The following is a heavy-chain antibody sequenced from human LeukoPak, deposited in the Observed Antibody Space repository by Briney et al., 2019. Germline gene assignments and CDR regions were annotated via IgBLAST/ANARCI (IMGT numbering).Heavy chain of an antibody. CDR3: AKDRRGFGAAAGTVDY. V-gene: IGHV3-30*02. J-gene: IGHJ4*02. Sequence: GGSLRLSCAASGFTFSSNGMHWVRLAPGKGLEWVAFMRYDGSNKYYADSVKGRFTISRDNSKNTLYLQMNSLRAEDTAVYYCAKDRRGFGAAAGTVDYWGQGTLVTVSS. D-gene: IGHD6-13*01. CDR2: MRYDGSNK. CDR1: GFTFSSNG.